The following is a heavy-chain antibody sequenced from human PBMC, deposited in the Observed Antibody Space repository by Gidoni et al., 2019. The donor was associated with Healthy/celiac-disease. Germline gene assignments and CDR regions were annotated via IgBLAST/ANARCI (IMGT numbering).Heavy chain of an antibody. CDR1: GYSFTSYW. D-gene: IGHD3-10*01. Sequence: EVQLVQSGAEVKKPGESLRISCQGSGYSFTSYWISWVRQMPGKGLEWRGRIDPSDSYTNYSPSFQGHVTISADKSISTAYLQWSSLKASDTAMYYCARLSYYGSGSYFYYMDVWGKGTTVTVSS. CDR3: ARLSYYGSGSYFYYMDV. J-gene: IGHJ6*03. CDR2: IDPSDSYT. V-gene: IGHV5-10-1*03.